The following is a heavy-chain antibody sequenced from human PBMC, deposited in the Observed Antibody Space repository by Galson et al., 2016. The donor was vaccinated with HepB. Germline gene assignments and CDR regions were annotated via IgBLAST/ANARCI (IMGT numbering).Heavy chain of an antibody. CDR1: GFTVTYNY. CDR3: ARESTAVGYFDY. V-gene: IGHV3-53*01. Sequence: SLRLSCAASGFTVTYNYMSWVRQAPGKGLEWASILYTGGRTYYADSVKGRFTISRDNSKNTLYLQMNSLRAEDTAVYYCARESTAVGYFDYWGQGTLVTVSS. D-gene: IGHD5-18*01. CDR2: LYTGGRT. J-gene: IGHJ4*02.